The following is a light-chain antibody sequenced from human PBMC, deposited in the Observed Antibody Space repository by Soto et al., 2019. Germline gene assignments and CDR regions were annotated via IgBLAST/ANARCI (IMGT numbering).Light chain of an antibody. CDR3: SSYAGSSNV. CDR2: RNN. Sequence: QSVLTQPPSASGTPGQRVTISCSGSSSNIGSNYVYWYQQLPGTAPKLLIYRNNQRPSGVPDRFSGSKSGNTASLTVSGLQAEDEADYYCSSYAGSSNVFGTGTKSPS. J-gene: IGLJ1*01. CDR1: SSNIGSNY. V-gene: IGLV1-47*01.